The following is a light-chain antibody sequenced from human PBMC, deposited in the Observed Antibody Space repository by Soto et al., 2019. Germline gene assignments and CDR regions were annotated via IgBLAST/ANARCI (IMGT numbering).Light chain of an antibody. CDR1: SSNIGNNY. CDR3: GTWDSSLSLVV. CDR2: DNN. Sequence: QSVLTQPPSVSAAPGQKVTISCSGSSSNIGNNYVSWYQQLPGTAPKLLIYDNNERPSGIPDRFSGSKSGTSATLGITGLQTGDEADYYCGTWDSSLSLVVFGGGTKLTVL. J-gene: IGLJ2*01. V-gene: IGLV1-51*01.